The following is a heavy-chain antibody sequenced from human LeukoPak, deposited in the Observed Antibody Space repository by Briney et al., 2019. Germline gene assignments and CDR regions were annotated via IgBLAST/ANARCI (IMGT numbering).Heavy chain of an antibody. V-gene: IGHV1-18*01. CDR1: GYTFTSYG. D-gene: IGHD3-10*01. Sequence: GASVKVSCKASGYTFTSYGISWVRQAPGQGLEWMGWISAYNGNTNYAQKLQGRVTMTTDKSTSTAYMELSSLRSEDTAVYYCARVPYYGSGSWNWFDPWGQGTLVTVSS. CDR3: ARVPYYGSGSWNWFDP. CDR2: ISAYNGNT. J-gene: IGHJ5*02.